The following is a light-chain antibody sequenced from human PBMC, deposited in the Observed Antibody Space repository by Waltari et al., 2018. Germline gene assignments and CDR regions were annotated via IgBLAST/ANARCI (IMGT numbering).Light chain of an antibody. Sequence: SFELTQPPSVSVSPGQTATITCSGDVLPKQYVYWYQQKPGQAPVLLKYKDTERPPGIPERFSGSTSGTGTTVTLTIGGVQAEDEADYYCQSIDVDALTFGGGTKLTVL. CDR3: QSIDVDALT. J-gene: IGLJ2*01. V-gene: IGLV3-25*03. CDR1: VLPKQY. CDR2: KDT.